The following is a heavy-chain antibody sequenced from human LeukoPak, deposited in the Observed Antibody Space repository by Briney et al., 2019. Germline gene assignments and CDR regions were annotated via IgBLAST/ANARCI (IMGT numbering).Heavy chain of an antibody. CDR3: ARDRQDDYPPVNWFDP. Sequence: ASVKVSCKASGYTFTSYAMQWVRQAPGQRLEWMGWINAGNGNTKYSLKFQGRVTITRDTSASTAYMELSSLRSEDTAVYYCARDRQDDYPPVNWFDPWGQGTLVTVSS. CDR1: GYTFTSYA. CDR2: INAGNGNT. D-gene: IGHD5-24*01. V-gene: IGHV1-3*01. J-gene: IGHJ5*02.